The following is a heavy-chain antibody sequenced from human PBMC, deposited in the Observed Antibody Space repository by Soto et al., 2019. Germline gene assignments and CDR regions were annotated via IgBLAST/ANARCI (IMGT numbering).Heavy chain of an antibody. CDR2: INPDSGAT. CDR3: AKDSNWFYMDH. V-gene: IGHV1-2*02. D-gene: IGHD4-4*01. CDR1: GYTFTGYY. Sequence: ASVKVSCKASGYTFTGYYLHWVRQAPGQGLEWMGWINPDSGATTYAPMFQGRVTLTRDTAINTAYMELSSLRSDDTAVYYCAKDSNWFYMDHWGQGTQVTVYS. J-gene: IGHJ4*02.